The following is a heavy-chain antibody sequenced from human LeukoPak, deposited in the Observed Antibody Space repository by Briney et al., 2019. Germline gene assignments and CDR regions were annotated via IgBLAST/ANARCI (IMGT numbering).Heavy chain of an antibody. D-gene: IGHD1-26*01. CDR2: ISGSGGTT. V-gene: IGHV3-23*01. Sequence: GGSLRLSCAASGFTFSTYAMSWVRQAPGKGLEWVSGISGSGGTTHYADSVKGRFTISRDNSKNTLYLQMNSLSAEDTAVYYCAKRGDSGSYPYYFDNWGQGTLVTVSS. CDR3: AKRGDSGSYPYYFDN. CDR1: GFTFSTYA. J-gene: IGHJ4*02.